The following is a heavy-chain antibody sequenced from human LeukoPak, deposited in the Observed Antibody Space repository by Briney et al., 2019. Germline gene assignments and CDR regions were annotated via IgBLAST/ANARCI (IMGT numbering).Heavy chain of an antibody. D-gene: IGHD3-3*01. V-gene: IGHV1-46*01. CDR1: GYTFTSYY. J-gene: IGHJ5*02. CDR3: ARLRFLEWPKAPYNWFDP. CDR2: INPSGGST. Sequence: ASVKASCKASGYTFTSYYMHWVRQAPGQGLEWMGIINPSGGSTSYAQKFQGRVTMTRDTSTSTVYMELSSLRSEDTAVYYCARLRFLEWPKAPYNWFDPWGQGTLVTVSS.